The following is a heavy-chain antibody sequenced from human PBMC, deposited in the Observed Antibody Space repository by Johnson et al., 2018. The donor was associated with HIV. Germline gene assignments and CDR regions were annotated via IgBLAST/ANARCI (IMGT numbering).Heavy chain of an antibody. J-gene: IGHJ3*02. Sequence: VQLVESGGGLVQPGGSLRLSCAASGFTVSSNYMTWVRQAPGKGLEWVSILYSGGSTYYADSVKGRFSISRDNSKNTLFLQLNSLRAEDTAVYYCARRSITSDGFDIWGQGTMVTVSS. CDR3: ARRSITSDGFDI. D-gene: IGHD2-2*01. V-gene: IGHV3-66*02. CDR1: GFTVSSNY. CDR2: LYSGGST.